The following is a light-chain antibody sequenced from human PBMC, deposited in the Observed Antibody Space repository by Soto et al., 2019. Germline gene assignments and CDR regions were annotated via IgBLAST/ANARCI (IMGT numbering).Light chain of an antibody. CDR3: QQTYTTPHT. J-gene: IGKJ2*01. CDR1: LSITTY. CDR2: GAS. V-gene: IGKV1-39*01. Sequence: DIQMTQSPLSLSASVRDRVNITCRSSLSITTYLNWFRQKPGKAPKVLIYGASSLQNGAPSRFSGSGYGTVFTLTISSLQPEDSATYYCQQTYTTPHTFGRGTHLEVK.